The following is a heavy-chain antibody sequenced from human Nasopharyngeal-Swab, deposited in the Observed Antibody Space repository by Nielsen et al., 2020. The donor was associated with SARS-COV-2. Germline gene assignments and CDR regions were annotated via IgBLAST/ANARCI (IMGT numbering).Heavy chain of an antibody. V-gene: IGHV3-53*01. J-gene: IGHJ4*02. CDR3: ATDIVDLVATTDF. CDR2: LQSDGST. CDR1: GFSVSSDY. D-gene: IGHD2-15*01. Sequence: GESLKISCAASGFSVSSDYMSWVRQAPGKGLDWVSVLQSDGSTYYADSVKGRFTISRDNSEKTLYLQMDSLREDDTAMYYCATDIVDLVATTDFWGQGTRVTVSS.